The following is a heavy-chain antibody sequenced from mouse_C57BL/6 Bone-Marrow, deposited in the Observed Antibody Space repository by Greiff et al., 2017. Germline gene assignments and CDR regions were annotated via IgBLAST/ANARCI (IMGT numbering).Heavy chain of an antibody. CDR2: IYPRSGNT. Sequence: QVQLQQSGAELARPGASVKLSCKASGYTFTSYGISWVKQRTGQGLEWIGEIYPRSGNTYYNEKFKGKATLTVDKSSSTAYMELRSLTSDDSAVYFCARKLGRGFDYWGQGTTLTVSS. CDR3: ARKLGRGFDY. J-gene: IGHJ2*01. CDR1: GYTFTSYG. V-gene: IGHV1-81*01. D-gene: IGHD4-1*01.